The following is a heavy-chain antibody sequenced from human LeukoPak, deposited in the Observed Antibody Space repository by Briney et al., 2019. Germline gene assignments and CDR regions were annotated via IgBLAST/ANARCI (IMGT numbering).Heavy chain of an antibody. J-gene: IGHJ6*02. D-gene: IGHD6-13*01. V-gene: IGHV4-59*01. CDR2: IYYSGST. CDR1: GGSISSYY. Sequence: PSETLSLTCTVSGGSISSYYWSWIRQPPGKGLEWIGYIYYSGSTNYNPSLKSRVTISVDTSKNQFSLKLSPVTAADTAVYYCAGTLYSSSWYGPLNYYYYGMDVWGQGTTVTVSS. CDR3: AGTLYSSSWYGPLNYYYYGMDV.